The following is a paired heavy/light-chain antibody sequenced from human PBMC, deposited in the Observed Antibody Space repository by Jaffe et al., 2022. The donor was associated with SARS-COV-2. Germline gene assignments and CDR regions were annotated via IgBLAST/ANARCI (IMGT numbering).Heavy chain of an antibody. CDR1: GFTFTSHW. J-gene: IGHJ4*02. CDR2: INQDGSEK. V-gene: IGHV3-7*01. Sequence: EAQLVESGGDLVQPGGSLRISCAASGFTFTSHWMTWIRQAPGKGLEWVAHINQDGSEKYYVDSVKGRFTVSRDNAKNSVYLQMNSLRAEDTAVYYCATRGRPEDYWGQGSLVTVSS. CDR3: ATRGRPEDY. D-gene: IGHD5-12*01.
Light chain of an antibody. CDR1: QAIGND. J-gene: IGKJ4*01. CDR2: TAS. Sequence: DIQMTQSPSSLSASVGDSVTITCRASQAIGNDLEWHQQKPGEAPKRLIYTASNLQSGVPSRFSGSGSGTEFTFTISSLQPEDVATYYCLQHDEFPLTFGGGTKVEIE. CDR3: LQHDEFPLT. V-gene: IGKV1-17*01.